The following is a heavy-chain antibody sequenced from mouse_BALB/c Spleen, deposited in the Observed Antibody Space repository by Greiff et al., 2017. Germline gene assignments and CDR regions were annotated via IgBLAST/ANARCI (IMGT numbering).Heavy chain of an antibody. CDR3: ARSGLLHNWYFDV. CDR2: IYPYNGGT. Sequence: EVQLQQSGPELVKPGASVKISCKASGYTFTDYNMHWVKQSHGKSLEWIGYIYPYNGGTGYNQKFKSKATLTVDNSSSTAYMELRSLTSEDSAVYYCARSGLLHNWYFDVWGAGTTVTVSS. V-gene: IGHV1S29*02. J-gene: IGHJ1*01. CDR1: GYTFTDYN. D-gene: IGHD1-1*01.